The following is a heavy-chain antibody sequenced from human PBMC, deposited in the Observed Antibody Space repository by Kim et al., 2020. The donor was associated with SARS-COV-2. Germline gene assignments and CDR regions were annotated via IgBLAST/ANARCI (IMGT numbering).Heavy chain of an antibody. D-gene: IGHD1-7*01. CDR3: TRENFWYFDL. Sequence: GGSLRLSCAASGFTFSLYTMNWVRQAPGKGLEWISHISSTSSTIYYADSVKGRLTVSRDNAKNSLYLQMNSLRAEDTAIYFCTRENFWYFDLWGRGTLVSGSS. CDR2: ISSTSSTI. CDR1: GFTFSLYT. V-gene: IGHV3-48*04. J-gene: IGHJ2*01.